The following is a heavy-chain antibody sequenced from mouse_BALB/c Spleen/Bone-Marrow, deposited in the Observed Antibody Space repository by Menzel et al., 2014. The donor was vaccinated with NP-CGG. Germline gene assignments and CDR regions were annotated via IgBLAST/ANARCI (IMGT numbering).Heavy chain of an antibody. CDR3: TRSGYYGYGWYFDV. CDR2: INPSNDTP. J-gene: IGHJ1*01. D-gene: IGHD1-2*01. CDR1: GYTFINYF. Sequence: QVQLQQPGAELVKPGASVKLSCRVSGYTFINYFVYWVKQRPGQGLEWIGEINPSNDTPNFNEKFKSKATLTVDKSSSTAYMQLSSLTSEDSAVYYCTRSGYYGYGWYFDVWGAGTTVTVSS. V-gene: IGHV1S81*02.